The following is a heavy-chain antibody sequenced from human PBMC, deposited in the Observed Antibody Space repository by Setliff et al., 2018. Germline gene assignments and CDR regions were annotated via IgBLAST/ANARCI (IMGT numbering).Heavy chain of an antibody. CDR2: ISYGGNT. D-gene: IGHD2-2*01. V-gene: IGHV4-39*01. Sequence: SETLSLTCTVSGGPINSANHYWGWIRQTPGKGLEWIGSISYGGNTYYDPSLKSRVTIFADTSRNQFSVQLSSVTAADTAVYYCAPHSRSSDWRALDYWGQGTLVTVSS. CDR3: APHSRSSDWRALDY. CDR1: GGPINSANHY. J-gene: IGHJ4*02.